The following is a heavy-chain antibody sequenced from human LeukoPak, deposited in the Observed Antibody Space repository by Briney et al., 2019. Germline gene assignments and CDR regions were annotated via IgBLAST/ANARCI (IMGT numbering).Heavy chain of an antibody. J-gene: IGHJ4*02. CDR3: ARDLPYSSGSLGC. CDR1: GGTFSSYA. D-gene: IGHD6-19*01. V-gene: IGHV1-69*06. Sequence: SVKVSCKASGGTFSSYAISWVRQAPGQGLEWMGGIIPIFGTANYAQKFQGRVTITADKSTSTAYMELSSLRSEDTAVYYCARDLPYSSGSLGCWGQGTLVTVSS. CDR2: IIPIFGTA.